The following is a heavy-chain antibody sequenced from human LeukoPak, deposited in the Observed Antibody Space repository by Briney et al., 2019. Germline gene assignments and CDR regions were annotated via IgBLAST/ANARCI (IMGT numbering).Heavy chain of an antibody. V-gene: IGHV4-34*01. J-gene: IGHJ6*03. Sequence: PGGSLRLSCAASGFTFSNAWMSWVRQAPGKGLEWIGEINHSGTSTNYNPSLKSRVTISVDTSKNQFSLKLTSVSAADTAVYYCARRGNWANYHHYYYMDVWGKGTTVTISS. D-gene: IGHD7-27*01. CDR1: GFTFSNAW. CDR2: INHSGTST. CDR3: ARRGNWANYHHYYYMDV.